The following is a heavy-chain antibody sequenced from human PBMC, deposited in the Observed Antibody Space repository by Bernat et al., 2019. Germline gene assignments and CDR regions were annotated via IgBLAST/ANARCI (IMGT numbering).Heavy chain of an antibody. D-gene: IGHD3-22*01. V-gene: IGHV3-23*01. CDR3: VKGDYYYHDSSAYLDH. CDR1: GFTFLSYA. CDR2: MSGSGIDT. Sequence: EVQLLESGGGLVQPGGSLRLSCAASGFTFLSYAMSWVRQAPGKGLEWVSAMSGSGIDTYYTDSVKGRFTISRDNSKDTLYVQMNSLRAEDTAVYFCVKGDYYYHDSSAYLDHWGQGTLVTVSS. J-gene: IGHJ4*02.